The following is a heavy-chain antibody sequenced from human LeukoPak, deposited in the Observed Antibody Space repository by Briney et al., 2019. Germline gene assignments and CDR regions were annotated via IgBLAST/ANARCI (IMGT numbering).Heavy chain of an antibody. Sequence: SETLSLTCTVSGGSISSSSYYWGWIRQPPGKGLEWIGSIYYSGSTYYNPSLKSRVTISVDTSKNQFSLKLSSVTAADTAVYYCARLGTMIGHRLIDYWGRGTLVTVSS. CDR1: GGSISSSSYY. CDR2: IYYSGST. J-gene: IGHJ4*02. CDR3: ARLGTMIGHRLIDY. D-gene: IGHD3-22*01. V-gene: IGHV4-39*01.